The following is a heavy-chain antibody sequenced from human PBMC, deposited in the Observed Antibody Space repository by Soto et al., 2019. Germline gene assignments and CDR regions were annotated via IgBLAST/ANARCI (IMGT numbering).Heavy chain of an antibody. D-gene: IGHD5-18*01. CDR2: MNPNSGNT. V-gene: IGHV1-8*01. CDR1: GYTFTSYD. Sequence: XSVKVSCNASGYTFTSYDSNWVRQATGQGLEWMGWMNPNSGNTGYAQKFQGRVTMTRNTSISTAYMELSSLRSEDTAVYYCASRTGGYSSSNDHWGQGTLVTVPS. J-gene: IGHJ4*02. CDR3: ASRTGGYSSSNDH.